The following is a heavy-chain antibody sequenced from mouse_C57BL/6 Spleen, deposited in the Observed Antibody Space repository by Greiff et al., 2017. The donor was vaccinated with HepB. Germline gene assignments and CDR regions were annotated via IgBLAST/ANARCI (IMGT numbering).Heavy chain of an antibody. D-gene: IGHD1-1*01. CDR3: ARDYYGSSAYWYFDV. CDR1: GFTFSSYA. CDR2: LSDGGSYT. J-gene: IGHJ1*03. Sequence: EVQGVESGGGLVKPGGSLKLSCAASGFTFSSYAMSWVRQTSEKRLEWVATLSDGGSYTYYPDNVKGRFTISRDNAKNNLYLQMSHLKSEDTAMYYCARDYYGSSAYWYFDVWGTGTTVTVSS. V-gene: IGHV5-4*01.